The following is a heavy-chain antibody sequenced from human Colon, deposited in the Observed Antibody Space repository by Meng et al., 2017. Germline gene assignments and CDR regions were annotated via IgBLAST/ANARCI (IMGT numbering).Heavy chain of an antibody. Sequence: VQVGQLWPGVKMAGASVKGCCKASGYTFSSSGISWVRQATGQGLEWIGWVSVYTTNYARKFQDRVTMTTDTSKNTAYMELRSLRSDDTAVYYCARTPFGGAVGTIGNWFDPWGQGTLVTVSS. CDR3: ARTPFGGAVGTIGNWFDP. D-gene: IGHD3-16*01. CDR1: GYTFSSSG. J-gene: IGHJ5*02. V-gene: IGHV1-18*01. CDR2: VSVYTT.